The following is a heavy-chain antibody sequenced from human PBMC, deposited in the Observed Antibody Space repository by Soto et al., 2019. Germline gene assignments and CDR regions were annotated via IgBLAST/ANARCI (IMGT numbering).Heavy chain of an antibody. CDR2: IYSSGST. CDR3: ARDRSNSPDYFDY. J-gene: IGHJ4*02. V-gene: IGHV4-30-4*01. CDR1: GGSISSDDYY. Sequence: SETLSLTCTVSGGSISSDDYYWSWIRQPQGEGLEWIGYIYSSGSTYYNPSLKSRLTISIDTSKNQFSLTLTSVRAADTAVYYCARDRSNSPDYFDYWGQGTLVTVSS. D-gene: IGHD1-1*01.